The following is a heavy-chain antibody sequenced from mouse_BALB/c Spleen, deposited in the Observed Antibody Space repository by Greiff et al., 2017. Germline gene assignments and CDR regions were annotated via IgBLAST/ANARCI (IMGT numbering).Heavy chain of an antibody. J-gene: IGHJ2*01. V-gene: IGHV14-3*02. Sequence: VQLQQSGAELVKPGASVKLSCTASGFNIKDTYMHWVKQRPEQGLEWIGRIDPANGNTKYDPKFQGKATITADTSSNTAYLQLSSLTSEDTAVYYCARSVYYDRYFDYWGQGTTLTVSS. CDR2: IDPANGNT. CDR3: ARSVYYDRYFDY. D-gene: IGHD2-4*01. CDR1: GFNIKDTY.